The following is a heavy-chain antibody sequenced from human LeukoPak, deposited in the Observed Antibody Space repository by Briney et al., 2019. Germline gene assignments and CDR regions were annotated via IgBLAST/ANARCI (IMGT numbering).Heavy chain of an antibody. V-gene: IGHV4-61*02. Sequence: SETLSLTCTVSGGSISSGSYYWSWIRQPAGKGLEWIGRIYTSGSTNYNPSLKSRVTISVDTSKTQFSLKPSSVTAADTAVYYCARELVVPAAIGWFDPWGQGTLVTVSS. J-gene: IGHJ5*02. D-gene: IGHD2-2*02. CDR1: GGSISSGSYY. CDR2: IYTSGST. CDR3: ARELVVPAAIGWFDP.